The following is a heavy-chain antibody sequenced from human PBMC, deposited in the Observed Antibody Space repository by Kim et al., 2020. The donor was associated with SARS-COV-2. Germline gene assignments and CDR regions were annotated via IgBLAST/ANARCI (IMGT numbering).Heavy chain of an antibody. CDR1: GYSFTSYW. Sequence: GESLKISCKGSGYSFTSYWIGWVRQMPGKGLEWMGIIYPGDSDTRYSPSFQGQVTISADKSISTAYLQWSSLKASDTAMYYCARRGNSIAAAGDRYDYWGQGTLVTVSS. CDR2: IYPGDSDT. CDR3: ARRGNSIAAAGDRYDY. V-gene: IGHV5-51*01. D-gene: IGHD6-13*01. J-gene: IGHJ4*02.